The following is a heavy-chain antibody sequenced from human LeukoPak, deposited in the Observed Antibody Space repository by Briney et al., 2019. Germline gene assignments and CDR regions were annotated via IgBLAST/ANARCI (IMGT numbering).Heavy chain of an antibody. D-gene: IGHD2-2*01. J-gene: IGHJ6*03. CDR1: GGSFSGYY. V-gene: IGHV4-34*01. CDR3: ARAVYCSSTSCPSYYYYYYMDV. CDR2: INHSGST. Sequence: SETLSLTCAVYGGSFSGYYWSWIRQPPGKGLEWIGEINHSGSTNDNPSLKIRVTISVDTSKNQFSLKLSSVTAADTAVYYCARAVYCSSTSCPSYYYYYYMDVWGKGTTVTVSS.